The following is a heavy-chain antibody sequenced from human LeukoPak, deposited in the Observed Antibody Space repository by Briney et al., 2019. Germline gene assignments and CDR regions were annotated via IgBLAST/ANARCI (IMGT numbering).Heavy chain of an antibody. J-gene: IGHJ4*02. CDR3: ARESYDSSGYYFGRN. D-gene: IGHD3-22*01. Sequence: GGSLRLSCAASGFTFTSYGMSWVRQAPGKGLEWVSHISTSASTIYYADSVKGRFTISRDNAKNSLYLQMNSLRAEDTAVYYCARESYDSSGYYFGRNWGQGTLVTLSS. CDR1: GFTFTSYG. V-gene: IGHV3-48*04. CDR2: ISTSASTI.